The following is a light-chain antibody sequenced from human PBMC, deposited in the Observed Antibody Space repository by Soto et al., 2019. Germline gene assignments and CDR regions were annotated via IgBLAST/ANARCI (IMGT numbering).Light chain of an antibody. CDR3: CSYVGRNTFV. CDR1: SSDVGGYNY. J-gene: IGLJ1*01. V-gene: IGLV2-11*01. Sequence: QSVLTQPRSVSGSPGQSVTISCTATSSDVGGYNYVSWYQQHPAKAPKLMIYDVNKRPSGVPDRFSGSKSGNTASLTISGLRAEDEADYYCCSYVGRNTFVFGTGTKVTVL. CDR2: DVN.